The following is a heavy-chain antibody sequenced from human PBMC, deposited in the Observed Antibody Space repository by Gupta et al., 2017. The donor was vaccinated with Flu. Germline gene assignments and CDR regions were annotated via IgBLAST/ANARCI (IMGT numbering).Heavy chain of an antibody. J-gene: IGHJ6*02. V-gene: IGHV1-2*04. CDR3: AKATDTGYYYGMDV. Sequence: QVQLVQSGAAAKKPGASVRVSCKASGYTFTGNYMHWVRQAPGQGLEWMGWINPRTGGTKYAQKFQGWVTMTRDTSITTAYMDMSRLKSDDTAVYYCAKATDTGYYYGMDVWGQGTTVIVS. CDR1: GYTFTGNY. D-gene: IGHD1-14*01. CDR2: INPRTGGT.